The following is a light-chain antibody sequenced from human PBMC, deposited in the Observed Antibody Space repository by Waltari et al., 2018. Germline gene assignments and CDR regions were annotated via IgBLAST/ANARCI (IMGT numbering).Light chain of an antibody. CDR1: SSDCGCYNY. J-gene: IGLJ1*01. V-gene: IGLV2-11*01. Sequence: QAALTQPRSVSGSPGQSVTNSCNGTSSDCGCYNYVSWYQQHPGTAPKLMIYEVNKRPSGVSDRFSGSKSGNTASLTISGLQTEDEADYYCSSYAGSNTFIFGDGTRLTVL. CDR3: SSYAGSNTFI. CDR2: EVN.